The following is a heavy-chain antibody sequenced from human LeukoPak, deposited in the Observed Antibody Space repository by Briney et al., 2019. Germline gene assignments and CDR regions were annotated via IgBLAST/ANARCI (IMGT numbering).Heavy chain of an antibody. Sequence: GGSLRLSCAASGFTFSSYAMHWVRQAPGKGLEWVAVISCDGSNKYYADSVKGRFTISRDNSKNTLYLQMNSLRAEDTAVYYCARDIPYDSSGYYTNLTYWGQGTLVTVSS. J-gene: IGHJ4*02. V-gene: IGHV3-30-3*01. CDR1: GFTFSSYA. D-gene: IGHD3-22*01. CDR2: ISCDGSNK. CDR3: ARDIPYDSSGYYTNLTY.